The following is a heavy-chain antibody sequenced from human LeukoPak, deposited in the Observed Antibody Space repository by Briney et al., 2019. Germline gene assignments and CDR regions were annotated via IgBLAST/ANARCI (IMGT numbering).Heavy chain of an antibody. J-gene: IGHJ4*02. V-gene: IGHV4-59*08. D-gene: IGHD1-26*01. CDR1: GGSISSYY. CDR2: IYYSGST. Sequence: PSETLSLTCTVSGGSISSYYWSWIRQPPGKVLEWIGYIYYSGSTNYNPSLKSRVTISVDTSKNQFSLKLSSVTAADTAVYYCARQVGSYSPFDYWGQGTLVTVSS. CDR3: ARQVGSYSPFDY.